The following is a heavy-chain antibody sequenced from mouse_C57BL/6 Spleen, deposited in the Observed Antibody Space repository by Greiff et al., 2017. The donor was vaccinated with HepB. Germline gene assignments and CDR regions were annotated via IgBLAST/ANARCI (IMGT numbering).Heavy chain of an antibody. J-gene: IGHJ3*01. D-gene: IGHD2-5*01. CDR2: IDPSDSYT. Sequence: VQLQQPGAELVMPGASVKLSCKASGYTFTSYWMHWVKQRPGQGLEWIGEIDPSDSYTNYNQKFKGKSTLTVDKSSSTAYMQLSSLTSEESAVYYCARPLYYSNPGGFAYWGQGTLVTVSA. V-gene: IGHV1-69*01. CDR1: GYTFTSYW. CDR3: ARPLYYSNPGGFAY.